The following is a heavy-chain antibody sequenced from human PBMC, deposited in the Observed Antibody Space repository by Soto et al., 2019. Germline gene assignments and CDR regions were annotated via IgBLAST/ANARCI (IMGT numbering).Heavy chain of an antibody. V-gene: IGHV1-69*13. J-gene: IGHJ6*02. CDR2: IIPIFGTA. D-gene: IGHD3-10*01. Sequence: SVKVSCKASGGTFSSYAISWVRQAPGQGLEWMGGIIPIFGTANYAQKFQGRVTITADESTSTAYMELSSLRSEDTAVYYCARVGGYYGSGSYFNYYYYYGMDVWGQGTTVTVSS. CDR3: ARVGGYYGSGSYFNYYYYYGMDV. CDR1: GGTFSSYA.